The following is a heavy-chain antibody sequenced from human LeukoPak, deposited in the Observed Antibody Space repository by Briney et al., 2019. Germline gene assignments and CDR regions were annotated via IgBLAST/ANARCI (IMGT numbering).Heavy chain of an antibody. V-gene: IGHV3-53*01. D-gene: IGHD1-26*01. Sequence: GGSLRLSCAASGFTVSSNYMSWVRQAPGKGLEWVSVIYSGDSTYYADSVKGRFTTSRDNSKNTLYLQMNSLGAEDTAVYYCARDGNSGSYSLFDYWGQGTLVTVSP. CDR3: ARDGNSGSYSLFDY. CDR2: IYSGDST. CDR1: GFTVSSNY. J-gene: IGHJ4*02.